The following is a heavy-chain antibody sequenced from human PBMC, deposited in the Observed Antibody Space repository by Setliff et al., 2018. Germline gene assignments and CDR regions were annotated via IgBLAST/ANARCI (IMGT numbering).Heavy chain of an antibody. CDR1: GFTFSNHG. J-gene: IGHJ6*02. Sequence: LSCVVSGFTFSNHGMNWVRQAPGKGLEWVSYINAWGTSKYYADSVKGRFTISRDNAKSSLYLDLNSLRGEDMGVYYCARDGGTAMVKTYYYGLDVWGQGTTVTVSS. D-gene: IGHD5-18*01. CDR3: ARDGGTAMVKTYYYGLDV. V-gene: IGHV3-48*03. CDR2: INAWGTSK.